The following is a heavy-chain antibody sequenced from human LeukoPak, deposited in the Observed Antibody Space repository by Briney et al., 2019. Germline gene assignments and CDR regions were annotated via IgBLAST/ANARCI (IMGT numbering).Heavy chain of an antibody. Sequence: GGSLRLSCVASGFTFSSYWMSWFRQAPGKGLEWVANIKQDGSEKYYVDSVKGRFTISRDNAKNSLYLQMNSLRAEDTAVYYCARVGGMRTGTTYYYYMDVWGKGTTVTVSS. D-gene: IGHD1-7*01. J-gene: IGHJ6*03. V-gene: IGHV3-7*01. CDR1: GFTFSSYW. CDR2: IKQDGSEK. CDR3: ARVGGMRTGTTYYYYMDV.